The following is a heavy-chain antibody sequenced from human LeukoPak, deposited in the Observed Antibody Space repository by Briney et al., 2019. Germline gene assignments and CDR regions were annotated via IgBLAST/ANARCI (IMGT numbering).Heavy chain of an antibody. CDR1: GFTFSSYA. D-gene: IGHD2-2*01. CDR3: ARAASRYVVYYMDV. V-gene: IGHV3-23*01. Sequence: PGGSLRLSCAASGFTFSSYAMSWVRQAPGKGLDWVSGISGSGSSTSYSGSVKGRFTISRDNSKSTMYLQKNSLRAEDTAVYYCARAASRYVVYYMDVWGKGTTVTVSS. CDR2: ISGSGSST. J-gene: IGHJ6*03.